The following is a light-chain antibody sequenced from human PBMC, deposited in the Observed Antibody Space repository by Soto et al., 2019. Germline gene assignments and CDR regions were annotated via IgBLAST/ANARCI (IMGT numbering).Light chain of an antibody. Sequence: QSALTQPASMSGSPGQSITISCTGTSSDVGGYNYVSWYQQHPGKAPKLMIYDVSNRPSGVSNRFSGSKSGNTASLTISGLQAEDEADYYCSSYTSSSTLVFGGGTKVT. CDR2: DVS. V-gene: IGLV2-14*01. CDR3: SSYTSSSTLV. CDR1: SSDVGGYNY. J-gene: IGLJ2*01.